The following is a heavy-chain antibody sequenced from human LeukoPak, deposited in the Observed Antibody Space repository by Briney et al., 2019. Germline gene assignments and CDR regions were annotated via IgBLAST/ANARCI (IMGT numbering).Heavy chain of an antibody. J-gene: IGHJ4*02. CDR2: ISSDGTTE. D-gene: IGHD3-10*01. Sequence: PGGSLRLSCAGSGFTFASYAVHWVRQAPGKRLEWVAFISSDGTTEHYRDSVKGRFTLSRDNSKNTVSLQMNSLGTEDTAVYYCARGRDSGSFIIDYWGQGTLVTVSP. CDR3: ARGRDSGSFIIDY. V-gene: IGHV3-30-3*01. CDR1: GFTFASYA.